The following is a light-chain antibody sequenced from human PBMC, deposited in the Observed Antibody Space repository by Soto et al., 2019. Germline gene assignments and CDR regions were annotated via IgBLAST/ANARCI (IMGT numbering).Light chain of an antibody. Sequence: QSALTQPASVSGSPGQSITISCTGTSSDVGGYNYVSWYQQHPGKAPKLMIYAVSNRPSGVSNRFSGSKSGNTASLTISGLQDEDEADYYCSSYTSSSPLVVFGGGTKLTVL. V-gene: IGLV2-14*01. CDR1: SSDVGGYNY. J-gene: IGLJ2*01. CDR3: SSYTSSSPLVV. CDR2: AVS.